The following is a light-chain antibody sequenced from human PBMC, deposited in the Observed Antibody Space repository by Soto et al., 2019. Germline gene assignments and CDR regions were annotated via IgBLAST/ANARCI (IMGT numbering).Light chain of an antibody. Sequence: EFVLTQSPGTLSLSPGERATLSCRASQSVSSSYLAWYQQKPGQAPRLLIYGAFNRATGIPARFSGSGSGTDFTLTISSLEPEDSAIYYCQQRNIWPPVTFGQGTRLEIK. CDR2: GAF. V-gene: IGKV3D-20*02. CDR3: QQRNIWPPVT. CDR1: QSVSSSY. J-gene: IGKJ5*01.